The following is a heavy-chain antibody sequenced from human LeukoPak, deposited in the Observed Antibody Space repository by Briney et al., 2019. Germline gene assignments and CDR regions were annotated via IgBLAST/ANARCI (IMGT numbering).Heavy chain of an antibody. Sequence: GKSLRISCKGSGHSFTSYWISWVRQMPGKGLEWMGRIDPSDSYTNYSPSFQGHVTISAGQSISTAYLQWSSLTASDTAMYYCARTSWFGVDYWGQGTLVTVAS. V-gene: IGHV5-10-1*01. CDR3: ARTSWFGVDY. CDR2: IDPSDSYT. CDR1: GHSFTSYW. D-gene: IGHD3-10*01. J-gene: IGHJ4*02.